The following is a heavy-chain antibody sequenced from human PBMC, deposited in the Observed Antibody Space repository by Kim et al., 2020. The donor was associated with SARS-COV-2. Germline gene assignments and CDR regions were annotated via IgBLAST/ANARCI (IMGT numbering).Heavy chain of an antibody. CDR1: GFTFSSYA. J-gene: IGHJ4*02. CDR3: AANDVPATAKGGFGAFDY. CDR2: ISGSGGST. D-gene: IGHD2-2*01. Sequence: GGSLRLSCAASGFTFSSYAMSWVRQAPGKGLEWVSAISGSGGSTYYADSVKGRFTISRDNSKNTLYLQMNSLRAEDTAVYYCAANDVPATAKGGFGAFDYWGQGTLVTVSS. V-gene: IGHV3-23*01.